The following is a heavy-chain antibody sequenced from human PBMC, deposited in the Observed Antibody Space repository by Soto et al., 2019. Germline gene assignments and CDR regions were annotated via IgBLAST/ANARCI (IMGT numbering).Heavy chain of an antibody. V-gene: IGHV1-69*13. J-gene: IGHJ4*02. CDR3: ARDYNILTGLPDY. CDR1: GGTYSSYA. Sequence: SVKVSCKASGGTYSSYAISWVRQAPGQGLEWMGGIIPIFGTANYAQKFQGRVTITADESTSTAYMELSSLRSEDTAVYYCARDYNILTGLPDYWGQGTLVTVSS. D-gene: IGHD3-9*01. CDR2: IIPIFGTA.